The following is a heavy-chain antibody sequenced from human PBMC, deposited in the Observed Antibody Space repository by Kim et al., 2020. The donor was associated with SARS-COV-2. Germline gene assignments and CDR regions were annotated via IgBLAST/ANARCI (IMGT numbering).Heavy chain of an antibody. D-gene: IGHD1-26*01. CDR2: IYPGDSDT. V-gene: IGHV5-51*01. Sequence: GESLKISCKASEYTFNNYWIGWVRQMPGKGLQWLGIIYPGDSDTKYNPSVQGQVTISADWSLTTAYLQWGSLKASDTAIYYCARAPSGTFSPYYFDYWGQ. CDR1: EYTFNNYW. J-gene: IGHJ4*02. CDR3: ARAPSGTFSPYYFDY.